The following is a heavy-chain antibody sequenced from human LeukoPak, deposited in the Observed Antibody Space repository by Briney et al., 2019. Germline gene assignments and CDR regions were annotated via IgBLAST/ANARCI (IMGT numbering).Heavy chain of an antibody. CDR3: ARDWRKGAMDV. D-gene: IGHD3-3*01. Sequence: PGGSLRLSCAASGFTLSDYYMSWIRQAPGKGLEWLAYISGSGDNIKYADCVKGRFTISRENDKNSLYLKMNSLTAEDTAVYYCARDWRKGAMDVWGQGTTVTVSS. J-gene: IGHJ6*02. CDR1: GFTLSDYY. CDR2: ISGSGDNI. V-gene: IGHV3-11*01.